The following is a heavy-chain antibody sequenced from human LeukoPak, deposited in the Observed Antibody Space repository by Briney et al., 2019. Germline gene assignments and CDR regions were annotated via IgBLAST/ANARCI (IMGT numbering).Heavy chain of an antibody. Sequence: ASVKVSCKASGGTFSSYAISWVRQAPGQGLEWMGGIIPIFGTANYAQKSQGRVTITADESTSTAYMELSSLRSEDTAVYYCARDDPRGPYGGDWFDPWGQGTLVTVSS. D-gene: IGHD3-10*01. CDR2: IIPIFGTA. J-gene: IGHJ5*02. CDR1: GGTFSSYA. V-gene: IGHV1-69*13. CDR3: ARDDPRGPYGGDWFDP.